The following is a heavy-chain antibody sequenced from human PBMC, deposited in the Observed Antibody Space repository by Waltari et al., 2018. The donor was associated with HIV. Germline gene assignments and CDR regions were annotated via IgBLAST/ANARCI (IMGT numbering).Heavy chain of an antibody. V-gene: IGHV3-53*01. CDR2: IYSGGST. D-gene: IGHD1-26*01. Sequence: GGGLIEPGGSLRLSCAASGFTISDNYMSWVRQAPGKGLEWVSVIYSGGSTYYADSVKGRFTIARDNSKNTLSLHMNSLRAEDTAVYYCARDPRSSGYYGMDVWGQGATVTVSS. J-gene: IGHJ6*02. CDR1: GFTISDNY. CDR3: ARDPRSSGYYGMDV.